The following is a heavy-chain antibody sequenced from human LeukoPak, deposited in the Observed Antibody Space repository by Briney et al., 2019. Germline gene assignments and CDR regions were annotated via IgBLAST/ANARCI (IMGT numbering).Heavy chain of an antibody. Sequence: AGSLRLSCAASGFTFSSYAMSWVRQAPGQGLELVSAISGSCGSTYYADSVKGRFTISRDKSKITLYPQMNRLRAEDTAVYYCAKDPRGRITIFGVVPNWFDPWGQGTLVTVSS. CDR2: ISGSCGST. D-gene: IGHD3-3*01. V-gene: IGHV3-23*01. CDR1: GFTFSSYA. J-gene: IGHJ5*02. CDR3: AKDPRGRITIFGVVPNWFDP.